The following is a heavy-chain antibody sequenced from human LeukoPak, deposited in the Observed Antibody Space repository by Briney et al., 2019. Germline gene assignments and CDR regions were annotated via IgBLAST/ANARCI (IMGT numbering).Heavy chain of an antibody. CDR1: GLTFSSSW. CDR2: IDPDGNKK. J-gene: IGHJ4*02. Sequence: PGGSLRLSCAVSGLTFSSSWMDWVRQAPGKGLEWVASIDPDGNKKYSADSVKGRFTISRDNAKNSLYLQMNSLRAEDTAVYYCARAFDYWGQGTLVTVSS. V-gene: IGHV3-7*01. CDR3: ARAFDY.